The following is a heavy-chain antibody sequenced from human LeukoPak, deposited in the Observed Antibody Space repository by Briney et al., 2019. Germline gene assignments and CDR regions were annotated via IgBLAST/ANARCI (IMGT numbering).Heavy chain of an antibody. Sequence: SETLSLTCAVYGGSFRDYYWSWIRQPPGKGLEWIGEINHSGSTNYNPSLRSRVTISLDTSKNQFSLKPTSVTAADTAVYYCAKAPYLSSGSWGQGILVAVSS. D-gene: IGHD3-22*01. CDR2: INHSGST. CDR3: AKAPYLSSGS. V-gene: IGHV4-34*01. J-gene: IGHJ3*01. CDR1: GGSFRDYY.